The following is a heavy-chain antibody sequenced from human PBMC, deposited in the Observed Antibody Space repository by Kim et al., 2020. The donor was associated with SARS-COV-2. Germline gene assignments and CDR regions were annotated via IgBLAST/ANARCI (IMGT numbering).Heavy chain of an antibody. CDR3: ARVRLITMVRGGGPYYYGMDV. Sequence: GGSLRLSCAASGFTFDDYGMSWVRQAPGKGLEWVSGINWNGGSTGYADSVKGRFTISRDNAKNSLYLQMNSLRAEDTALYHCARVRLITMVRGGGPYYYGMDVWGQGTTVTVSS. V-gene: IGHV3-20*01. CDR2: INWNGGST. CDR1: GFTFDDYG. D-gene: IGHD3-10*01. J-gene: IGHJ6*02.